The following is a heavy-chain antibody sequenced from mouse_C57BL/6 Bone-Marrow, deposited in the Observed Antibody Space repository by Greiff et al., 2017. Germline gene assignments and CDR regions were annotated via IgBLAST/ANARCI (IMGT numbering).Heavy chain of an antibody. CDR1: GFNFTDDY. V-gene: IGHV14-4*01. J-gene: IGHJ3*01. CDR3: TRIAY. CDR2: IDPENGNT. Sequence: VQLQQSGAEFVRPGASVKLSCTASGFNFTDDYMHWVKQRPEQGLEWIGWIDPENGNTEYASKFQGKATITVDTSSNTAYLQLSSLTSEDTAVYYCTRIAYWGQGTLVPVSA.